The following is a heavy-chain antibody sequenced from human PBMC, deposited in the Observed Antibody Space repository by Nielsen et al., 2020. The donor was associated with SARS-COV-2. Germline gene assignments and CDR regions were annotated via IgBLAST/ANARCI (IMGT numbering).Heavy chain of an antibody. V-gene: IGHV3-23*01. J-gene: IGHJ4*02. D-gene: IGHD6-19*01. CDR1: GFTFSSYA. CDR3: AKDSESSSGWDVDY. CDR2: ISGSGGST. Sequence: GGSLRLSCAASGFTFSSYAMSWVRQAPGKGLEWVSAISGSGGSTYYADSVKGRFTISRDNSQNTLYLQMNSLRAEETAVYYCAKDSESSSGWDVDYWGQGTLVTVSS.